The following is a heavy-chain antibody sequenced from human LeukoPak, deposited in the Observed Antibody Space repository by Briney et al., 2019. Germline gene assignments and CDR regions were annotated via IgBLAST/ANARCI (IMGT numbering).Heavy chain of an antibody. J-gene: IGHJ4*02. Sequence: PSETLSLTCTVSGGSISGYYWSWLRQPPGKGLEWIAYMYNSGRTNYNPSLTSRGTISIDTSKNQFSLKLSSLTAADTAIYYCARGIESYGDYGYWGQGILVTVSS. CDR3: ARGIESYGDYGY. D-gene: IGHD4-17*01. V-gene: IGHV4-59*01. CDR2: MYNSGRT. CDR1: GGSISGYY.